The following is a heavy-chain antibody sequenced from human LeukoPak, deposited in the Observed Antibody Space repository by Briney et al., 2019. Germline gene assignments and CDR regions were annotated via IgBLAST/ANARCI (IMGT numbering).Heavy chain of an antibody. D-gene: IGHD5-18*01. V-gene: IGHV3-23*01. CDR2: ISGSGGST. J-gene: IGHJ4*02. Sequence: GGSLRLSCAASGFTFSSYAMSWVRQAPGKGLEWVSAISGSGGSTYYADSVKGRFTISRDNSKNTLYLQMNSLRAEDTAVYYCAYLNGYSFGTLVRYWGQGTLVTVSS. CDR1: GFTFSSYA. CDR3: AYLNGYSFGTLVRY.